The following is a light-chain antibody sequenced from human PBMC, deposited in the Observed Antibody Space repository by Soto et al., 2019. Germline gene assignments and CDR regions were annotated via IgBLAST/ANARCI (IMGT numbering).Light chain of an antibody. CDR3: QQYNKWPLT. J-gene: IGKJ4*01. V-gene: IGKV3-15*01. CDR2: GAS. Sequence: EIVMTQSPATLSVSPGERATLSCRARQSVSSNLAWYQQKPGQAPRLLIYGASTMATVIPARVSGSGSGTEFTLTISSLQSEDFAVYYCQQYNKWPLTFGGGTKVEIK. CDR1: QSVSSN.